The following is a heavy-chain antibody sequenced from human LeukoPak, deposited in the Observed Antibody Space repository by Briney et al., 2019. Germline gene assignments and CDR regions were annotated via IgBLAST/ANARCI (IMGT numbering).Heavy chain of an antibody. J-gene: IGHJ5*02. CDR2: ISSSSNTI. CDR1: GFTFSSYS. V-gene: IGHV3-48*02. D-gene: IGHD6-19*01. Sequence: GGSLRLSCEVSGFTFSSYSMDWVRQAPGKGLEWVSYISSSSNTIYYADSVKGRFTISRDNAKNSLYLQMNSLRDEDTAVYYCAKDPAIAVTARGNWFDPWGQGTLVTVSS. CDR3: AKDPAIAVTARGNWFDP.